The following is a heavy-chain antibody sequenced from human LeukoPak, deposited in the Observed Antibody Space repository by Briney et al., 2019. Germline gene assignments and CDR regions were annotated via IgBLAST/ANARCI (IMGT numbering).Heavy chain of an antibody. D-gene: IGHD6-25*01. Sequence: GGSLRLSCAASGFTFSSYSMNWVRQAPGKGLEWVSYISSSSTYIYYADSVTGRFTISRDNAKNSLYLQMNSLRAEDTALYYCARQAAATREDYFYMDVWGKGTPVTVSS. V-gene: IGHV3-21*05. CDR1: GFTFSSYS. CDR3: ARQAAATREDYFYMDV. J-gene: IGHJ6*03. CDR2: ISSSSTYI.